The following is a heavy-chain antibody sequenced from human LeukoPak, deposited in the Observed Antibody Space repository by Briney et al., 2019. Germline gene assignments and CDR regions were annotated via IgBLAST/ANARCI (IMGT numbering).Heavy chain of an antibody. CDR3: ARAQTIFGVVAASYYYYMDV. CDR2: ISSSGSTI. J-gene: IGHJ6*03. Sequence: PGRSLRLSCAASGFTFSSYEMNWVRQAAGKVLEWVSYISSSGSTIYYADSVKGRLTISRDNAKNSLYLQMNSLRAEDTAVYYCARAQTIFGVVAASYYYYMDVWGKGTTVTVSS. CDR1: GFTFSSYE. V-gene: IGHV3-48*03. D-gene: IGHD3-3*01.